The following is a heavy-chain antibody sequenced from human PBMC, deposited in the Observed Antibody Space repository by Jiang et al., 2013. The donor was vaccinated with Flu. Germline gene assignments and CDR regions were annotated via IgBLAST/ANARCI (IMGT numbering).Heavy chain of an antibody. D-gene: IGHD1-26*01. Sequence: LLKPSETLSLTCAVYGGSFSGYYWSWIRQPPGKGLEWIGEINHSGSTNYNPSLKSRVTISVDTSKNQFSLKLSSVTAADTAVYYCATLQWGGGGTRDYWGQGTLVTVSS. CDR1: GGSFSGYY. CDR2: INHSGST. V-gene: IGHV4-34*01. J-gene: IGHJ4*02. CDR3: ATLQWGGGGTRDY.